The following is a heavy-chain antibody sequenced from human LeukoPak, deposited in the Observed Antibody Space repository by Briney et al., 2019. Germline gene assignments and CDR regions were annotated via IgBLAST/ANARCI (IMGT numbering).Heavy chain of an antibody. V-gene: IGHV1-2*02. D-gene: IGHD1-7*01. J-gene: IGHJ6*03. Sequence: ASVKVSCKASGYTFTSYYMYWVRQAPGQGLEWMGWINPNSGGTNYAQKFQGRVTMTRDTSISTAYMELSRLRSDDTAVYYCARDLGWNYGGYYYYMDVWGKGTTVTVSS. CDR2: INPNSGGT. CDR3: ARDLGWNYGGYYYYMDV. CDR1: GYTFTSYY.